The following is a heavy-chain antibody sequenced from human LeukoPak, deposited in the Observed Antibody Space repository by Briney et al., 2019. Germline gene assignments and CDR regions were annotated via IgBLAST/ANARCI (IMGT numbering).Heavy chain of an antibody. Sequence: PSETLSLTCAVYGGSFSGYYWSWIRQPPGKGLEWIGEINHSGSTNYNPSLKSRVTISVDTSKNQFSLKLRSVTAADTAVYYCARSAGEDIVATIDYWGQGTLVTVSS. CDR2: INHSGST. CDR3: ARSAGEDIVATIDY. J-gene: IGHJ4*02. CDR1: GGSFSGYY. D-gene: IGHD5-12*01. V-gene: IGHV4-34*01.